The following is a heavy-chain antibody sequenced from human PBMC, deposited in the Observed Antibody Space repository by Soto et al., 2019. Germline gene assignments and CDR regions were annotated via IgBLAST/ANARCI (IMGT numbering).Heavy chain of an antibody. CDR1: GFSFSSYS. CDR2: IAYDGRNK. Sequence: GGSLRLSCAASGFSFSSYSMNWVRQAPGKGLEWVAVIAYDGRNKYYADSVKGRFTISRDNSKNTLYLQMNSLRIEDTAVYYCPRELEPVFDYWGQGTLVTVSS. CDR3: PRELEPVFDY. D-gene: IGHD1-1*01. J-gene: IGHJ4*02. V-gene: IGHV3-30*03.